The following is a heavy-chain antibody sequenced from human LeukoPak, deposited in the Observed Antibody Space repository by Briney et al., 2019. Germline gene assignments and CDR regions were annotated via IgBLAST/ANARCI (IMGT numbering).Heavy chain of an antibody. V-gene: IGHV4-34*01. CDR2: INHSGST. Sequence: TSETLSLTCAVYGGSFSAYYWTWIRQPPGKGLEWIGEINHSGSTNYNPSLKSRVTISGDTSKNQFSLKLSSVTAADTAVYYCAQTNNYYGSGTYDYWGQGTLVTVSS. J-gene: IGHJ4*02. CDR1: GGSFSAYY. D-gene: IGHD3-10*01. CDR3: AQTNNYYGSGTYDY.